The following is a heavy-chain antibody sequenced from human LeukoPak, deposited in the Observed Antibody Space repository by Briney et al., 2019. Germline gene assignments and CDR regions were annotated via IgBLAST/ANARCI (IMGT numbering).Heavy chain of an antibody. D-gene: IGHD2-2*01. CDR3: ARGLVPAAFFDY. J-gene: IGHJ4*02. V-gene: IGHV4-34*01. CDR2: INHGGSI. Sequence: TSETLSLTCATYGGSFSDYYWSWIRQSPGKGLEWIGEINHGGSINHNPSLKSRVSMSVDTSKNQFSLKLRSVTAADTAVYYCARGLVPAAFFDYWGQGTLVTVSS. CDR1: GGSFSDYY.